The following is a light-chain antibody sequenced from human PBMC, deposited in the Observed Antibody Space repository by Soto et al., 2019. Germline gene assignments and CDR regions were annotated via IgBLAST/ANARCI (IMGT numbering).Light chain of an antibody. CDR1: SCNSGGNS. J-gene: IGLJ1*01. CDR2: SNN. Sequence: QSVLTQPPSASGNPGQRVTISSYGSSCNSGGNSVNWYQQLPQTAPKLLIYSNNRPSRVSNLFSGSTSGNTASLTISALQSEDEADYYCSPSTSGSTPFVFGAGTKVTVL. CDR3: SPSTSGSTPFV. V-gene: IGLV1-44*01.